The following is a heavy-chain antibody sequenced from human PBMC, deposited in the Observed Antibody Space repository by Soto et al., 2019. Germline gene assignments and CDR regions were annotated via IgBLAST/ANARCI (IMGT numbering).Heavy chain of an antibody. CDR1: GASISSSGLY. J-gene: IGHJ6*02. Sequence: QLQLQESGPGLVRPSATLSLTCTVSGASISSSGLYWGWFRQPPGKGLEWIGSIYDSGNTFHNPSLKSRVTISVDTSKNQFSLKLTSVTAADAAAYYYARRHLTSTPVWGQGTTVTVSS. V-gene: IGHV4-39*01. CDR3: ARRHLTSTPV. D-gene: IGHD2-2*01. CDR2: IYDSGNT.